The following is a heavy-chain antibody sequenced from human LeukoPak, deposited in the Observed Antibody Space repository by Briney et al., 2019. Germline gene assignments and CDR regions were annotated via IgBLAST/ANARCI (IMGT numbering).Heavy chain of an antibody. V-gene: IGHV3-48*04. Sequence: PGGSLRLSCAASGFTFSIYSMNWVRQAPGKGLEWLSYISSNSSRISYADSVKGRFTISRANAKNSLNLQLNGLRAEDTGLYYCAREHDGGEWGRAFDIWGQGTMVTVSS. CDR3: AREHDGGEWGRAFDI. D-gene: IGHD2-21*01. CDR2: ISSNSSRI. CDR1: GFTFSIYS. J-gene: IGHJ3*02.